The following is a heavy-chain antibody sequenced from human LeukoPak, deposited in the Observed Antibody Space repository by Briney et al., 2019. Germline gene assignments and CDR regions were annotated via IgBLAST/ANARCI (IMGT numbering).Heavy chain of an antibody. J-gene: IGHJ3*02. D-gene: IGHD6-19*01. CDR1: GFTFSSYA. Sequence: GGSLRLSCAASGFTFSSYAMSWVRQAPGKGLEWVSAISGSGGSTYYADSVKGRFTISRDNSKNTLYLQMNSLRAEDTAVYYCAEVLGYSSGWSGTAAFDIWGQGTMVTVSS. V-gene: IGHV3-23*01. CDR2: ISGSGGST. CDR3: AEVLGYSSGWSGTAAFDI.